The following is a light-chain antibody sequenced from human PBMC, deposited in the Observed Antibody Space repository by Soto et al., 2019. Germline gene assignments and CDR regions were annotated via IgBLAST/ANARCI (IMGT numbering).Light chain of an antibody. Sequence: DIQITQSPSSLSASVGDRVTITYRATQSISNYLNWYQQKQGKAPQLLIYAASSFQSAVPSRFSGSGSRTEFTLSISSLLPEDFATYCCQQSSSAPNTFGQGTTLAI. CDR1: QSISNY. CDR3: QQSSSAPNT. CDR2: AAS. V-gene: IGKV1-39*01. J-gene: IGKJ2*01.